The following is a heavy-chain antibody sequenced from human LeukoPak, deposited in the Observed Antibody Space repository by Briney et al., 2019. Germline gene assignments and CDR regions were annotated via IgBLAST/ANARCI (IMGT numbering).Heavy chain of an antibody. Sequence: GGSLRLSCAASGYTSSSYSINWVRQAPGKGLEWVSSISVRSNYIYYADSVRGRFRISRDDARDSLYLQMNSLRAEDTAVYYCVRLRRNSDTTGFYYYYDFWGQGILVTVSS. D-gene: IGHD3-22*01. J-gene: IGHJ4*02. CDR2: ISVRSNYI. CDR1: GYTSSSYS. V-gene: IGHV3-21*01. CDR3: VRLRRNSDTTGFYYYYDF.